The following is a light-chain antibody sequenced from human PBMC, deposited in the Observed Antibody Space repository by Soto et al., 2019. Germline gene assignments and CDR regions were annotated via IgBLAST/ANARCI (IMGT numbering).Light chain of an antibody. CDR3: QQRRNWPWT. Sequence: IALTQWAATLSVSPGERATLSCRASQRVXNPLVWFKHKPGQAPRIPXDDASNRAAGSPARCSGRGSGTDFTLTISSLEPEDFTVYYCQQRRNWPWTFGQGTKVDIK. CDR1: QRVXNP. CDR2: DAS. V-gene: IGKV3-11*01. J-gene: IGKJ1*01.